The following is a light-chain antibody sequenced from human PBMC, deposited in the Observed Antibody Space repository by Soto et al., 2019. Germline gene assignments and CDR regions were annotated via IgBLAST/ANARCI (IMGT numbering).Light chain of an antibody. J-gene: IGKJ1*01. V-gene: IGKV1-39*01. CDR3: QQSYSTPRT. CDR2: AAS. CDR1: QSISSY. Sequence: DIQITQSPSSLSASVGDRVTVTCRASQSISSYLNWYQQKPGKAPKLLIYAASSLQSGVPSRFSGSGSGTDFTLTISSLQPEDFATYYCQQSYSTPRTFGQGTIVDIK.